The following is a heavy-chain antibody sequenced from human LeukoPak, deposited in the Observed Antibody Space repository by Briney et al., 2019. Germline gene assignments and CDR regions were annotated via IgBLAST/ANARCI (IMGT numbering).Heavy chain of an antibody. CDR1: GFTFSSYS. CDR3: ARDSPVRYFDWLSGPTDY. CDR2: ISSSSSYI. J-gene: IGHJ4*02. Sequence: GGSLRLSCAASGFTFSSYSMNWVRQAPGKGLEWVSSISSSSSYIYYADSVKGRFTISRDNAKNSLYLQMNSLRAEDTAVYYCARDSPVRYFDWLSGPTDYWGQGTLVTVSS. V-gene: IGHV3-21*01. D-gene: IGHD3-9*01.